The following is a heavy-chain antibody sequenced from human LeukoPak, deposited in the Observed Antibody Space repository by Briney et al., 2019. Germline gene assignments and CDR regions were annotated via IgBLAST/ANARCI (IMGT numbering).Heavy chain of an antibody. D-gene: IGHD3-10*02. Sequence: GRSLRLSCAASGFTFDDYAMHWVRQAPGKGLEWVSGISWNSGSIGYADSVKGRFTISRDNSKNTLYLQMNSLRAEDTAVYYCARCSGYGMDVWGQGTMVTVSS. CDR2: ISWNSGSI. J-gene: IGHJ6*02. V-gene: IGHV3-9*01. CDR1: GFTFDDYA. CDR3: ARCSGYGMDV.